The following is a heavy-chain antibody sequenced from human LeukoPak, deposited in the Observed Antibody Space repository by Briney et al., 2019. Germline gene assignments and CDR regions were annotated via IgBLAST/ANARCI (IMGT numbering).Heavy chain of an antibody. J-gene: IGHJ6*03. V-gene: IGHV3-7*01. CDR3: ARDKGDIVVVPAAFYYYYYMDV. D-gene: IGHD2-2*01. CDR2: IKQDGSEK. CDR1: GFTFSSYW. Sequence: GGSLRLSCAASGFTFSSYWMSWVRQAPGKGLEWVANIKQDGSEKYYVDSVKGRFTISRDNAKNSLYLQMNSLRAEDTAVYYCARDKGDIVVVPAAFYYYYYMDVWGKGTTVTISS.